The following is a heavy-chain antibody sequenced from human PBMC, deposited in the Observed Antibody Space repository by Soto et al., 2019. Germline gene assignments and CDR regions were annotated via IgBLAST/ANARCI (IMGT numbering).Heavy chain of an antibody. Sequence: EVRLLESGGGLVQPGGSLRLSCAASGFTFSVYAMSWVRQAPGKGLEWVSGISGSGDSTHYADSVKGRFTVSRDNSKNMLYLQTNSLRAEDTAISYCAKALYGGFTYWGQGTLVTVSS. D-gene: IGHD3-10*01. J-gene: IGHJ4*02. CDR2: ISGSGDST. V-gene: IGHV3-23*01. CDR3: AKALYGGFTY. CDR1: GFTFSVYA.